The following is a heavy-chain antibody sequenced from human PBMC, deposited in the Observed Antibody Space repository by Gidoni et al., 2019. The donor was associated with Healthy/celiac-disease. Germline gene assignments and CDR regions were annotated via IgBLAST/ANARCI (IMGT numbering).Heavy chain of an antibody. CDR2: ISSSSSTI. V-gene: IGHV3-48*02. CDR3: ARKTGQYYDFWSGYEDWYFDL. D-gene: IGHD3-3*01. J-gene: IGHJ2*01. Sequence: MNWVRQAPGKGLEWVSYISSSSSTIYYADSVKGRFTISRDNAKNSLYLQMNSLRDEDTAVYYCARKTGQYYDFWSGYEDWYFDLWGRGTLVTVSS.